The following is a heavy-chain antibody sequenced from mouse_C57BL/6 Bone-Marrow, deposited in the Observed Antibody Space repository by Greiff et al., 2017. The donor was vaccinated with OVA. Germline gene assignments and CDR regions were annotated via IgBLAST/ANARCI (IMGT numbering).Heavy chain of an antibody. Sequence: EVQLQQSGPELVKPGASVKIPCKASGYTFTDYNMDWVKQSHGKSLEWIGDINPNNGGTNYNQKFKGKATLTVDKSSSTAYMELRSLTSEDTAVYYCARKDSSGYLDYWGQGTTLTVSS. CDR3: ARKDSSGYLDY. V-gene: IGHV1-18*01. J-gene: IGHJ2*01. CDR1: GYTFTDYN. D-gene: IGHD3-2*02. CDR2: INPNNGGT.